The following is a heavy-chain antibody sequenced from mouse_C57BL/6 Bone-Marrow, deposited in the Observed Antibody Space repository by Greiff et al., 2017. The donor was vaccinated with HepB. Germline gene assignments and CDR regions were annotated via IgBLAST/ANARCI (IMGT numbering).Heavy chain of an antibody. V-gene: IGHV1-81*01. Sequence: QVQLQQSGAELARPGASVKLSCKASGYTFTSYGISWVKQRTGQGLEWIGEIYPRSGNTYYNEKFKGKATMTADTSSNTAYLQLSSLTSEDTAVYYCTVSIVTFDYWGQGTTLTVSS. CDR1: GYTFTSYG. J-gene: IGHJ2*01. CDR3: TVSIVTFDY. D-gene: IGHD2-5*01. CDR2: IYPRSGNT.